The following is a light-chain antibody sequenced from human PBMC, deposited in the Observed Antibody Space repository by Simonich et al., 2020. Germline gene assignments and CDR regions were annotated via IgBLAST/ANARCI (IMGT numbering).Light chain of an antibody. CDR2: EDN. V-gene: IGLV6-57*03. Sequence: NFMLTQPHSVSESPGKTVTISCTRSSGSIASNYVQWYQQRPGSAPTTVIYEDNQRPSGVPDRFSGSIDSSSHSASLTISGLKTEDEADYYCQSYDSSNHRGVFGGGTKLTVL. CDR3: QSYDSSNHRGV. J-gene: IGLJ2*01. CDR1: SGSIASNY.